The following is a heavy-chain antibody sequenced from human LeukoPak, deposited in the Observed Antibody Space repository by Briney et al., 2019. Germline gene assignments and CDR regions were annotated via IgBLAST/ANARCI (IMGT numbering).Heavy chain of an antibody. CDR1: GFTFSSYW. D-gene: IGHD3-3*01. Sequence: GGSLRLSSAASGFTFSSYWMHWVRQAPGKGLVWVSRINSDGSSTSYADSVKGRFTIARDNAKNTLYLQMNSLRAEDTAVYYCAREGYDFRYYMDVWGKGTTVTVSS. J-gene: IGHJ6*03. CDR3: AREGYDFRYYMDV. CDR2: INSDGSST. V-gene: IGHV3-74*01.